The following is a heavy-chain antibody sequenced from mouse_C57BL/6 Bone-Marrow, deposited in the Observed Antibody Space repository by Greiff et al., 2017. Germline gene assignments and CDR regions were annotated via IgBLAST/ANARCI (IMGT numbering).Heavy chain of an antibody. D-gene: IGHD1-1*01. J-gene: IGHJ4*01. V-gene: IGHV1-61*01. CDR2: IYPSDSET. CDR1: GYTFTSYW. CDR3: ARSDGSSYDYYAMDY. Sequence: VQLQQPGAELVRPGSSVKLSCKASGYTFTSYWMDWVKQRPGQGLEWIGNIYPSDSETHYNQKFKDKATLTVDKSSSTAYMQLSSLTSEDSAVYYCARSDGSSYDYYAMDYWGQGTSVTVSS.